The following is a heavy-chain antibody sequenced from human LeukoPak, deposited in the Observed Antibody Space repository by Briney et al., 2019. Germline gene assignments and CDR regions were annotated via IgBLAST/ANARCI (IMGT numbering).Heavy chain of an antibody. V-gene: IGHV3-21*01. CDR1: GFTFSSYS. J-gene: IGHJ4*02. D-gene: IGHD6-13*01. Sequence: GGSLRLSCAASGFTFSSYSMNWVRQAPGKGLEWVSSISSSSYIYYADSVKGRFTISRDNAKNSLYLQMNSLRAEDTAVYYCARGPSTGYSSSWYDPLLGDYWGQGTLVTVSS. CDR2: ISSSSYI. CDR3: ARGPSTGYSSSWYDPLLGDY.